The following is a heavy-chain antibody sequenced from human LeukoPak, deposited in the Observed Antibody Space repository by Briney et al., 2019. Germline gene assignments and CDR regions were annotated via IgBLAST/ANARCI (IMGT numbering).Heavy chain of an antibody. CDR3: ARGFASGWYSRYDP. V-gene: IGHV4-61*01. CDR1: GDPVSRGSYY. Sequence: SETLSLTCIVSGDPVSRGSYYWSWIRQPPGKELEWIGYVYHTGSTNYNPSLKSRVTISVDTSKNEFSLKMTSVTAADTAVYYCARGFASGWYSRYDPWGQGTLVTVSS. CDR2: VYHTGST. J-gene: IGHJ5*02. D-gene: IGHD6-19*01.